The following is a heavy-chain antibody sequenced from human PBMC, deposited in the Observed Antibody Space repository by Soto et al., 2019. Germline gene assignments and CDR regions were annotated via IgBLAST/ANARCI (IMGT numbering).Heavy chain of an antibody. Sequence: QITLKESGPTLVKPTQTLTLTCTFSGFSLPSDRVGVGWIRQPPGKALEWLAVIYWDDTKTYRPSLKSRLSITKDTSKNQVALTMTDMDPVDTATYYCAHAYVGRSLYWGQGTLVTVSS. J-gene: IGHJ4*02. CDR3: AHAYVGRSLY. CDR1: GFSLPSDRVG. D-gene: IGHD3-10*02. CDR2: IYWDDTK. V-gene: IGHV2-5*02.